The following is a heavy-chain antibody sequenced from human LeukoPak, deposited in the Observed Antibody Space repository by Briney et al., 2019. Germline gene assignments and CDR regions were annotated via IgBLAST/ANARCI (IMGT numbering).Heavy chain of an antibody. CDR3: ASSFDTAMVLFY. CDR1: GGTLSSYA. CDR2: IIPIFGTA. J-gene: IGHJ4*02. Sequence: SVKVSCKASGGTLSSYAISWVRQAPGQGLEWMGGIIPIFGTANYAQKFQGRVTITTDESTSTAYMELSSLRSEDTAVYYCASSFDTAMVLFYWGQGTLVTVSS. D-gene: IGHD5-18*01. V-gene: IGHV1-69*05.